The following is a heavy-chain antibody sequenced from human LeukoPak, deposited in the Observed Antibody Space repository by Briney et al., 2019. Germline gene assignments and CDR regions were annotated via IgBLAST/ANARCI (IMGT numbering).Heavy chain of an antibody. CDR3: ARDSTYWYDSGSSGPHYFDY. J-gene: IGHJ4*02. V-gene: IGHV3-30*01. D-gene: IGHD3-10*01. CDR1: GFIFSNYA. CDR2: ISSDGSKT. Sequence: GGSLRLSCAASGFIFSNYAMHWVRQAPGKGLEWVALISSDGSKTYHADSVKGRFSISRDISKNTLYLQLNSLRAEDTSVYYCARDSTYWYDSGSSGPHYFDYWGQGTLVTVSS.